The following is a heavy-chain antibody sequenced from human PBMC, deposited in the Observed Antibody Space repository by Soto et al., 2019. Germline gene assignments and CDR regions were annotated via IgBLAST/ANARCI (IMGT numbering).Heavy chain of an antibody. CDR2: INSDGSST. V-gene: IGHV3-74*01. CDR1: GFTFSSYW. J-gene: IGHJ6*03. Sequence: GGSLRLSCAASGFTFSSYWMHWVRQAPGKGLVWVSRINSDGSSTSYADSVKGRFTISRDNAKNTLYLQMNSLRAEDTAVYYCARGDFLYYYYMDVWGKGTTVTVSS. CDR3: ARGDFLYYYYMDV.